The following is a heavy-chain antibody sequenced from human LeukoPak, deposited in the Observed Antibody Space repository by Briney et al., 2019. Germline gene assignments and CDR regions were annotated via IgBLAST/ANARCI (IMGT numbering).Heavy chain of an antibody. V-gene: IGHV3-23*01. D-gene: IGHD3-9*01. CDR3: AKDGGRMTGYYKPPTGYYGMDV. CDR1: GFTFSSYA. CDR2: ISGSGGST. J-gene: IGHJ6*04. Sequence: GGSLRLSCAASGFTFSSYAMSWVRQAPGKGLEWVSAISGSGGSTYYADSVKGRFTISRDNSKNTLYLQMNSLRAEDTAVYYCAKDGGRMTGYYKPPTGYYGMDVWGKGTTVTVSS.